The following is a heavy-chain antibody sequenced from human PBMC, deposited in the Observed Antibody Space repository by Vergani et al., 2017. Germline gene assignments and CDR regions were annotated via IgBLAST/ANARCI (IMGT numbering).Heavy chain of an antibody. CDR3: AKDLSSGWYPTFDY. CDR2: ISYDGSNK. J-gene: IGHJ4*02. Sequence: QVQLVESGGGVVQPGRSLRLSCAASGFTFSSYGMHWVRQAPGKGLEWVAVISYDGSNKYYADSVKGRFTISRDNSKNTLYLQMNSLRAEDTAVYYCAKDLSSGWYPTFDYGGEGTLVTVSS. D-gene: IGHD6-19*01. V-gene: IGHV3-30*18. CDR1: GFTFSSYG.